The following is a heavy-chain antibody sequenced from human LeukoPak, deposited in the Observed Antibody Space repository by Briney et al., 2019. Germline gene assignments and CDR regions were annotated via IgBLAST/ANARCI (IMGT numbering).Heavy chain of an antibody. CDR1: GDTFTSYD. V-gene: IGHV1-8*01. J-gene: IGHJ4*02. CDR2: MNPNSGNT. CDR3: VRTAGIFWSGAYYFDS. Sequence: ASVKVSCKASGDTFTSYDVNWVRQATGQGLEWMGWMNPNSGNTGYAQKFQGRVTMTRNTSINTACMEVSSLRSEDTAVYYCVRTAGIFWSGAYYFDSWGQGTLVTVSS. D-gene: IGHD3-3*01.